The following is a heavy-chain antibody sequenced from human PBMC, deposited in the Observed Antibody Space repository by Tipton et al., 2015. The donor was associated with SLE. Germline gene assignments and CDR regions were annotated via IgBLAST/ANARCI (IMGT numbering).Heavy chain of an antibody. CDR3: ARDPNGGYGSFDY. J-gene: IGHJ4*02. CDR2: IYVAERT. CDR1: GYTFSLRA. Sequence: SLRLSCEASGYTFSLRAMAWVRLTPGKGLEWLSTIYVAERTHYSDSVRGRFTISRDDSKNTVFLQMKSLRDEDTAVYYCARDPNGGYGSFDYWGLGALVTVSS. V-gene: IGHV3-23*01. D-gene: IGHD7-27*01.